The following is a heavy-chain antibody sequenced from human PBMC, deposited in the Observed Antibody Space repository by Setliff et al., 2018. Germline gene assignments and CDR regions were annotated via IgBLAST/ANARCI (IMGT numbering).Heavy chain of an antibody. CDR1: GFTFREYS. Sequence: GESLKISCAASGFTFREYSMAWVRQAPGKGLEWVAGVDTYYADSVKGRFTISRDYSKNTLFLQMNSLRAEDTAVYYCAKDLAHYYGSGSSPIDYWGQGTLVTVSS. CDR2: VDT. J-gene: IGHJ4*02. V-gene: IGHV3-23*01. D-gene: IGHD3-10*01. CDR3: AKDLAHYYGSGSSPIDY.